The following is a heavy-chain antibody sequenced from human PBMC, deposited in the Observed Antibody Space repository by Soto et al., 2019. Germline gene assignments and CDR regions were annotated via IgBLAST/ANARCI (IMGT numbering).Heavy chain of an antibody. Sequence: QVQLVQSGAEVKKPGASVKVSCKASGYTFTSYYMHWVRQAPGQGLEWMGIINPSGGSTSYAQKFQGRVTMTRDTSTSTVYMELSSLRSEDTAVYYCAREALVGSSWYAGAEYFQHWGQGTLVTVSS. V-gene: IGHV1-46*01. CDR1: GYTFTSYY. CDR3: AREALVGSSWYAGAEYFQH. J-gene: IGHJ1*01. CDR2: INPSGGST. D-gene: IGHD6-13*01.